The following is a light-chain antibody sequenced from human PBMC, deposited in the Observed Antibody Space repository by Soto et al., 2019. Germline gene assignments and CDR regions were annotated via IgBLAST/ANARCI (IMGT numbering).Light chain of an antibody. CDR3: QQSNNWSPMYT. Sequence: EIVMTQSPATLSVSPGERATLSCRASQSVSSNLAWYQQKPGQAPRLLIYGASTRATGIPARFSGSGSGTEFTLTISSLHSEDFAVFYCQQSNNWSPMYTFGQGTKLKIK. CDR2: GAS. V-gene: IGKV3-15*01. CDR1: QSVSSN. J-gene: IGKJ2*01.